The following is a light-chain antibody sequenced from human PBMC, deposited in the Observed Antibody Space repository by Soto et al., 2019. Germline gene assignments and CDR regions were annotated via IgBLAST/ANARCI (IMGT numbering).Light chain of an antibody. CDR2: DAS. J-gene: IGKJ1*01. CDR3: QQFSDYPRT. CDR1: QSINNW. V-gene: IGKV1-5*01. Sequence: DIQMTQSPSTLSASVGDRVTITCRASQSINNWLAWYQQKPGKAPKLLIYDASYLETGVPSRFSGSGYGTDFTLTISSLQPDDFATYYCQQFSDYPRTFGQGTKVEIK.